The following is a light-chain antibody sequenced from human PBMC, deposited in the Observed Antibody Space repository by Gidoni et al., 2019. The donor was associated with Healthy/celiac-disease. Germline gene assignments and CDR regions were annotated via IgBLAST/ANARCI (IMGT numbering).Light chain of an antibody. V-gene: IGKV3-20*01. J-gene: IGKJ4*01. CDR1: QSASSSY. CDR2: GAS. CDR3: QQYGSSPLT. Sequence: EIVLTQSPGTLSLSPGERATLSCRASQSASSSYLAWYQQKPGQAPRLLIYGASSRATGIPDRFSGSGSGTEFTLTISRLEPEDFAVYYCQQYGSSPLTFGGXTKVEIK.